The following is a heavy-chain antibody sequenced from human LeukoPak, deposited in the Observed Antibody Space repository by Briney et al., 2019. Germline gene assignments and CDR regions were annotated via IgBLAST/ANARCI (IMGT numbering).Heavy chain of an antibody. V-gene: IGHV1-24*01. CDR2: FDPEDGET. Sequence: ASVKVSCKVSGYTLTELSMHWVRQAPGKGLEWMGGFDPEDGETIYAQKFQGRVTMTEDTSTDTAYMELSSLRSEDTAVYYCATEGRRPYSSGWYVGSYYFDYWGQGTLVTVSS. D-gene: IGHD6-19*01. J-gene: IGHJ4*02. CDR3: ATEGRRPYSSGWYVGSYYFDY. CDR1: GYTLTELS.